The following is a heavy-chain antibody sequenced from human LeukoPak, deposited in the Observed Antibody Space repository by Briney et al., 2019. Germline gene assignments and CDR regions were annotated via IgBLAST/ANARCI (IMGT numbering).Heavy chain of an antibody. D-gene: IGHD3-10*02. Sequence: PGGSLRLSCAASGFTFSSYSMNWVRQAPGKGLEWVAVISYDGTNKYYTDSVTGRFTISRDNSKNTLYLQMISLRADDTAVYYCAELGITMIGGVWGKGTTVTISS. CDR2: ISYDGTNK. CDR3: AELGITMIGGV. J-gene: IGHJ6*04. V-gene: IGHV3-30*18. CDR1: GFTFSSYS.